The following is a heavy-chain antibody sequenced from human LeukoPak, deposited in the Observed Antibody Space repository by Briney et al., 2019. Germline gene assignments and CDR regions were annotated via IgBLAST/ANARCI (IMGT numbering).Heavy chain of an antibody. CDR2: IDPNNGGT. Sequence: GASVKVSRTASGYKFSDYYIHWVRQAPGQGLEWMGLIDPNNGGTSFAQKFQGRVTMTRDTSTSTAYMELSTLRSDDTAVYYCARDPSVNYYMDVWGKGTTVTISS. CDR3: ARDPSVNYYMDV. V-gene: IGHV1-2*02. CDR1: GYKFSDYY. D-gene: IGHD4-17*01. J-gene: IGHJ6*03.